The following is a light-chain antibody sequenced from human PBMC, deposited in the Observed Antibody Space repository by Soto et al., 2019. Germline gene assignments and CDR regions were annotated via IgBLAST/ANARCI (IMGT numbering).Light chain of an antibody. J-gene: IGKJ1*01. CDR3: QQYNNWPPTWT. Sequence: EIVLTQSPATLSLSPGERATLSCRASQSVSSYLAWYQQKPGQAPRLLIYAASNRATGIPARFSGSGSGTEFTLSISSLQSEDFAVYYCQQYNNWPPTWTFGQGTKVDIK. CDR1: QSVSSY. V-gene: IGKV3D-15*01. CDR2: AAS.